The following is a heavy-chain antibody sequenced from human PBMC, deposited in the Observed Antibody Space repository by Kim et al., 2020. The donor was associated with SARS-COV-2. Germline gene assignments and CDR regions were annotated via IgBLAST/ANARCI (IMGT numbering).Heavy chain of an antibody. CDR3: ARGGYITMVRGADDAFDI. D-gene: IGHD3-10*01. Sequence: SETLSLTCAVYGGSFSGYYWSWIRQPPGKGLEWIGEINHSGSTNYNPSLKSRVTISVDTSKNQFSLKLSSVTAADTAVYYCARGGYITMVRGADDAFDIWGQGTMVTVSS. CDR1: GGSFSGYY. CDR2: INHSGST. J-gene: IGHJ3*02. V-gene: IGHV4-34*01.